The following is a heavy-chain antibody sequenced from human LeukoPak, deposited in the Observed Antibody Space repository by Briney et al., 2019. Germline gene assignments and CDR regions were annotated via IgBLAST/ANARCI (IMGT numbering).Heavy chain of an antibody. D-gene: IGHD3-22*01. J-gene: IGHJ6*02. Sequence: NPSLKSRVTISVDTSKNQFSLKLSSVTAADTAVYYCASARRTYYYDSSGHYTDYYYYGMDVWGQGTTVTVSS. V-gene: IGHV4-31*02. CDR3: ASARRTYYYDSSGHYTDYYYYGMDV.